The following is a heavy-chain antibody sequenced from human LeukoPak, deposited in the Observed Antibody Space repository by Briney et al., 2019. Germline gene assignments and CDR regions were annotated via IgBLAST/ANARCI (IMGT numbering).Heavy chain of an antibody. D-gene: IGHD3-10*01. CDR1: GYTFNTYG. CDR3: ARELEGLGYYYKQVKDAFDI. CDR2: ISPYNGNT. J-gene: IGHJ3*02. Sequence: ASVKVSCKPYGYTFNTYGITWVRQAPGQGLEWMGWISPYNGNTNYAQKLQGRVTMTTDTSTSTAYMELRSLRSDDTAVYYCARELEGLGYYYKQVKDAFDIWGQGTMVTVSS. V-gene: IGHV1-18*01.